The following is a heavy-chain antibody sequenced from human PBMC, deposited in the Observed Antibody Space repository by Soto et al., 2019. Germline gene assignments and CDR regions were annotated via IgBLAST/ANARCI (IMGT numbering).Heavy chain of an antibody. CDR2: ISTSGTT. CDR1: CASISSDF. CDR3: AREAGPDRWFDP. V-gene: IGHV4-4*07. Sequence: PSETLSLTCTVSCASISSDFCSCFLQPAGKGLDWIGRISTSGTTNYNPSRKSRVTMSVDTSKNHFSLNLSSVTAADTAVYYCAREAGPDRWFDPWGQGTLVTVSS. J-gene: IGHJ5*02. D-gene: IGHD6-19*01.